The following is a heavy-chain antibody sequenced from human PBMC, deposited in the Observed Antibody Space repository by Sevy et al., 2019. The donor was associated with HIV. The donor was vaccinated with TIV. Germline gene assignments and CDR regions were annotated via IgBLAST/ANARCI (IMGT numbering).Heavy chain of an antibody. Sequence: GGSLRLSCTASGFTFGDYAMSWFRQAPGKGLEWVGFIRSKAYGGTTEYAASVKGRFTISRDDSKSIAYLQMNSLKTEDTAVYYSTRVTFYSSSWYLYSDDAFDIWGQGTMVTVSS. CDR3: TRVTFYSSSWYLYSDDAFDI. V-gene: IGHV3-49*03. CDR2: IRSKAYGGTT. J-gene: IGHJ3*02. D-gene: IGHD6-13*01. CDR1: GFTFGDYA.